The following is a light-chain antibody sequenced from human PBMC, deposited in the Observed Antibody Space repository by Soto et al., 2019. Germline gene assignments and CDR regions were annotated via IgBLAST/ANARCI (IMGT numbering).Light chain of an antibody. Sequence: QSVLTQPASVSGSPGRSITISGTGTSSDVGSYNLVSWYQQHPGKAPKLMIYEGSKRPSGVSNRFPGSKSGNTASLTISGLQAEDEADYYCCSYAGSRVFGTGTKVTVL. J-gene: IGLJ1*01. CDR3: CSYAGSRV. V-gene: IGLV2-23*01. CDR1: SSDVGSYNL. CDR2: EGS.